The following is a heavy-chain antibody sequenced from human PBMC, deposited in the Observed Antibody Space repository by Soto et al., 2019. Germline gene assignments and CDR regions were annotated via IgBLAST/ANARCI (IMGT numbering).Heavy chain of an antibody. V-gene: IGHV1-69*06. CDR1: GGTFSSYA. CDR3: AYARFLEDNWFDP. D-gene: IGHD3-3*01. J-gene: IGHJ5*02. Sequence: SVKVSCKASGGTFSSYAISWVRQAPGQGLEWMGGIIPIFGTANYAQKFQGRVTITADKSTSTAYMELSSLGSEDTAVYYCAYARFLEDNWFDPWGQGTLVTVSS. CDR2: IIPIFGTA.